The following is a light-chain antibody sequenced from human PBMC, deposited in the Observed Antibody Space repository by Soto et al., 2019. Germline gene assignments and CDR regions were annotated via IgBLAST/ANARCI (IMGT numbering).Light chain of an antibody. Sequence: DIQLTQSPSFLSASVGDRVTITCRASQGISTFLAWYQQRPGKAPKLLIYAASTLQSGVPSRFGGSGSGTEFTLTISSLQPEDFATYSCQQVISYPPGFGPGTKVYIK. CDR1: QGISTF. CDR3: QQVISYPPG. J-gene: IGKJ3*01. V-gene: IGKV1-9*01. CDR2: AAS.